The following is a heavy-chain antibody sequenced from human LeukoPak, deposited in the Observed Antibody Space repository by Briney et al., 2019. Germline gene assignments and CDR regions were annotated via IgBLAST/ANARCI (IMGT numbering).Heavy chain of an antibody. D-gene: IGHD3-3*01. J-gene: IGHJ4*02. V-gene: IGHV1-8*01. CDR3: ARGQLGRGDFWSGYYHYSLDY. CDR1: GYTFTSYD. CDR2: MNPNSGNT. Sequence: ASVKVSCKASGYTFTSYDINWVRQATGQGLEWMGWMNPNSGNTGYAQKFQGRVTMTRNTSIIKAYMELSSLRSEDTAVYYCARGQLGRGDFWSGYYHYSLDYWGQGTLVTVSS.